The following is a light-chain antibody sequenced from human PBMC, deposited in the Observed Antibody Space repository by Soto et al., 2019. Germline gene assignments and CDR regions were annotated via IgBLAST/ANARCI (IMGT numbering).Light chain of an antibody. CDR3: QQYNNRWT. Sequence: DIQMTQSPSTLSASVGDRVTITCRASQSICVWLAWFQQKPGNAPKLLIYKASTLESGVPSRFSGSGSGTEFTLTISSLQPDDSETYYCQQYNNRWTFGQGTKVEI. CDR1: QSICVW. CDR2: KAS. V-gene: IGKV1-5*03. J-gene: IGKJ1*01.